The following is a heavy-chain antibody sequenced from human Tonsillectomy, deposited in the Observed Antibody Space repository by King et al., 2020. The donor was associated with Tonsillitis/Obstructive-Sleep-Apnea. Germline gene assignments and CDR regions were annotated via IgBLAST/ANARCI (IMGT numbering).Heavy chain of an antibody. CDR2: INHSGST. Sequence: VQLQQWGAGLLKPSETRSLTCAVYGGSFSGCYWSWISQPPGKGREWSGEINHSGSTNYNRSLKSRGTISIETSKNQFSLKLTSVTAADTAVYYCARDYPIVVVPAAIPSFFDYWGQGTLVTVSS. J-gene: IGHJ4*02. CDR1: GGSFSGCY. CDR3: ARDYPIVVVPAAIPSFFDY. D-gene: IGHD2-2*01. V-gene: IGHV4-34*01.